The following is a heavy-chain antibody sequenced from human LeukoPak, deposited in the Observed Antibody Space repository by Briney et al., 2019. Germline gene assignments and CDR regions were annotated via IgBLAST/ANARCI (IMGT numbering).Heavy chain of an antibody. J-gene: IGHJ6*03. CDR3: ARDGYGNNYMDV. CDR2: IYSGGTT. V-gene: IGHV3-53*01. D-gene: IGHD5-18*01. Sequence: GGSLRLSCAASGFSVSSNFMSWVRQAPGKGLEWVSVIYSGGTTYYADSVKGRFTISRDNSENTLYLQMNGLRAEDTAVYYCARDGYGNNYMDVWGKGTTVTVSS. CDR1: GFSVSSNF.